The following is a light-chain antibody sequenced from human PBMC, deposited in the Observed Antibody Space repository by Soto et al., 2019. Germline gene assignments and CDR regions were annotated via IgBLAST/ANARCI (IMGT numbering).Light chain of an antibody. V-gene: IGKV1-39*01. CDR1: QSIVTY. CDR3: QQYYSFPPT. CDR2: AAS. Sequence: IHLTLSTSSLSASVGGRVTITCRASQSIVTYLNWYQQKPGKAPKLLIYAASSLQSGVPSRFSGSGSGTDFTLTISCLQSEDFATYYCQQYYSFPPTFGQGTKVDIK. J-gene: IGKJ1*01.